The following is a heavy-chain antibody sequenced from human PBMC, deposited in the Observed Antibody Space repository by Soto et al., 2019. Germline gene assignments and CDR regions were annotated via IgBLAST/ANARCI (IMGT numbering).Heavy chain of an antibody. J-gene: IGHJ4*02. CDR2: ISYDGSNK. Sequence: QLVESGGGVVQPGRSLRLSCAASGFTFSSYGMHWVRQAPGKGLEWVAVISYDGSNKYYADSVKGRFTISRDNSKSTLYMQMNSRRAEDTAVYYCVKDRSSRFFDYCGQGTLVSVSS. CDR3: VKDRSSRFFDY. D-gene: IGHD6-13*01. V-gene: IGHV3-30*18. CDR1: GFTFSSYG.